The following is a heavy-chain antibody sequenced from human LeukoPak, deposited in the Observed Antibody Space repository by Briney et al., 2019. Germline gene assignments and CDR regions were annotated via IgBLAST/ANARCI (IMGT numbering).Heavy chain of an antibody. CDR3: ARDRGDIAATDFWYYGMDV. D-gene: IGHD6-13*01. J-gene: IGHJ6*02. V-gene: IGHV3-30-3*01. CDR1: GFTFSTYA. Sequence: PGRSLRLSCAASGFTFSTYAMHWVRQAPGKGLEWVAVISNDESNKYYADSVRGRFTISRDNSKNTLYVQMNSLRGEDTAVYYCARDRGDIAATDFWYYGMDVWGQGTTVTVSS. CDR2: ISNDESNK.